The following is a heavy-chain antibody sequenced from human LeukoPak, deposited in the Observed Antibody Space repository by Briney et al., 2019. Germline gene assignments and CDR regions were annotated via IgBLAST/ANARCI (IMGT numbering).Heavy chain of an antibody. CDR2: ISWNSGSI. V-gene: IGHV3-9*01. CDR1: GFTFDDYA. CDR3: ARGWGSRRDYYYMDV. D-gene: IGHD3-16*01. Sequence: PGRSLRLSCAASGFTFDDYAMHWVRQAPGKGLEWVSGISWNSGSIGYADSVKGRFTISRDNAKNSLYLQMNSLRAEDTAVYYCARGWGSRRDYYYMDVWGKGTTVTVSS. J-gene: IGHJ6*03.